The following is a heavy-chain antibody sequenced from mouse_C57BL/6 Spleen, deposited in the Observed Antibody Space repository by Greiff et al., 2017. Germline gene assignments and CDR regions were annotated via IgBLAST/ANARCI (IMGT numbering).Heavy chain of an antibody. J-gene: IGHJ1*03. CDR3: AVTAVVATDWDFDV. V-gene: IGHV1-75*01. Sequence: VQLQQSGPELVKPGASVKISCKASGYTFTDYYINWVKQRPGQGLEWIGWIFPGSGSTYYNEKFKGKATLTVDKSSSTAYMLLSSLTSEDSAVYFCAVTAVVATDWDFDVWGTGTTVTVSS. CDR1: GYTFTDYY. CDR2: IFPGSGST. D-gene: IGHD1-1*01.